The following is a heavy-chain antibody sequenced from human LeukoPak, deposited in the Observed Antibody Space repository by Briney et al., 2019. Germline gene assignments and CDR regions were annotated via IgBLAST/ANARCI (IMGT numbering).Heavy chain of an antibody. Sequence: ASVKVSCKTSGGTFSSYTISWVRQAPGQGLEWMGRIIPILAIANYAQRFQGRVTITADKSTSTAYMELSSLRSEDTAVYYCASGGYDHSRRYWGQGTLVTVSS. CDR2: IIPILAIA. CDR3: ASGGYDHSRRY. D-gene: IGHD5-12*01. V-gene: IGHV1-69*02. J-gene: IGHJ4*02. CDR1: GGTFSSYT.